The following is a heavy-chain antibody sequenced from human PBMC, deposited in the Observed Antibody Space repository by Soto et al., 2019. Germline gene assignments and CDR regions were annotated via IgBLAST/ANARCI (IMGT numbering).Heavy chain of an antibody. CDR2: IYYSGST. V-gene: IGHV4-59*01. Sequence: PSETLSLTCTVSGGSISSYYWSWVRQPPGKGLEWIGYIYYSGSTNYNPSLKSRVTISVDTSKNQFSLKLSSVTAADTAVYYCARVLYDYVWGSYRYTFDYWGQGTLVTV. D-gene: IGHD3-16*02. CDR1: GGSISSYY. J-gene: IGHJ4*02. CDR3: ARVLYDYVWGSYRYTFDY.